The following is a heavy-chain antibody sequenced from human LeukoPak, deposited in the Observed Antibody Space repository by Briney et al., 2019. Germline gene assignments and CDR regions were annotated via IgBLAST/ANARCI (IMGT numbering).Heavy chain of an antibody. CDR2: IFYSGNT. Sequence: SQTLSLTCTVSGGSISTSDYYWNWIRQPPGKGLEWIGYIFYSGNTYYNPSLKSRLTISVDTSKNEFSLKLSSVTAADTAVYYCARLQPLYYFDYWGQGTLVTVSS. V-gene: IGHV4-30-4*01. D-gene: IGHD1-14*01. CDR1: GGSISTSDYY. CDR3: ARLQPLYYFDY. J-gene: IGHJ4*02.